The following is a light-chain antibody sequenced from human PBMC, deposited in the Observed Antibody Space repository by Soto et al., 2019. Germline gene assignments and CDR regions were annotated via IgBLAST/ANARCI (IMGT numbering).Light chain of an antibody. CDR3: QQFSSYPLT. CDR1: QGRRHINGYNY. Sequence: DIVMTQSPLSLPVTPGEPASISCRSSQGRRHINGYNYLDWYLQKPGQSPQLLIYAASSRATGIPDRFSGGGSGTDFTLTISRLEPEDFAVYYCQQFSSYPLTFGGGTKVDI. CDR2: AAS. J-gene: IGKJ4*01. V-gene: IGKV2-28*01.